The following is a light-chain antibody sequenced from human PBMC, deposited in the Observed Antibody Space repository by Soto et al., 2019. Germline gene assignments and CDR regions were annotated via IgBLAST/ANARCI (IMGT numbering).Light chain of an antibody. CDR3: QSYDSSLSGWV. J-gene: IGLJ3*02. V-gene: IGLV1-40*01. Sequence: QSVLTQPPSVSGAPRRRVTISCTGSSSNIGAGYDVHWYQQLPGTAPKLLIYGNSNRPSGVPDRFSGSKSGTSASLAITGLQAEDEADYYCQSYDSSLSGWVFGGGTKVTVL. CDR1: SSNIGAGYD. CDR2: GNS.